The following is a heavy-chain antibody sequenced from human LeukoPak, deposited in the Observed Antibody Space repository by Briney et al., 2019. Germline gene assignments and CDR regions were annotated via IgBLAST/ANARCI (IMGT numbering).Heavy chain of an antibody. CDR2: IYYSGST. J-gene: IGHJ6*03. V-gene: IGHV4-59*12. CDR1: GGSISSYY. CDR3: ARAPACSGGSCYFPNYYYYMDV. D-gene: IGHD2-15*01. Sequence: SETLSLTCTVSGGSISSYYWSWIRQPPGKGLEWIGYIYYSGSTNYNPSLKSRVTISVDTSKNQFSLKLSSVTAADTAVYYCARAPACSGGSCYFPNYYYYMDVWGKGTTVTVSS.